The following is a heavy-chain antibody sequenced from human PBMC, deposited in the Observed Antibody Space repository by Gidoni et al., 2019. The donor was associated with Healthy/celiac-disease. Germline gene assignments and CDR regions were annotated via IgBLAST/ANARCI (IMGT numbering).Heavy chain of an antibody. CDR1: EYTFTSYA. Sequence: QLQLVQSGAEVKKPGASVEVSCKASEYTFTSYAMHWVRQAPGQRLEWMGWINAGNGNTKDSQKFQGRVTITRDTSASTAYMELSSLRSEDTAVYYCAREGSGYDRAGDVWGKGTTVTVSS. D-gene: IGHD5-12*01. CDR3: AREGSGYDRAGDV. V-gene: IGHV1-3*01. CDR2: INAGNGNT. J-gene: IGHJ6*04.